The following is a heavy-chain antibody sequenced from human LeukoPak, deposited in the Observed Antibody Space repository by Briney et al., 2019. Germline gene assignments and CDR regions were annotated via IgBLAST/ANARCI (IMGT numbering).Heavy chain of an antibody. D-gene: IGHD4-17*01. J-gene: IGHJ3*02. V-gene: IGHV1-69*06. CDR3: ASHYGDTAFDI. CDR1: GYTFTGYY. CDR2: IIPIFGTA. Sequence: ASVKVSCKASGYTFTGYYMHWVRQAPGQGLEWMGGIIPIFGTANYAQKFQGRVTITADKSTSTAYMELSSLRSEDTAVYYCASHYGDTAFDIWGQGTMVTVSS.